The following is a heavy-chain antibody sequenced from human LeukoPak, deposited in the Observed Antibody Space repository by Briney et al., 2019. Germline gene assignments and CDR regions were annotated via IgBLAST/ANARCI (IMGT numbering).Heavy chain of an antibody. D-gene: IGHD3-22*01. CDR3: ARLKSGSDY. Sequence: SETLSLTCTVSGGSISSSSYYWGWIRQPPGKGLEWIGSIYYSGSTHYNPSLKSRVTISVDTSKNQFSLKLSSVTAADTAVYYCARLKSGSDYRGQGTLVTVSS. V-gene: IGHV4-39*01. CDR1: GGSISSSSYY. J-gene: IGHJ4*02. CDR2: IYYSGST.